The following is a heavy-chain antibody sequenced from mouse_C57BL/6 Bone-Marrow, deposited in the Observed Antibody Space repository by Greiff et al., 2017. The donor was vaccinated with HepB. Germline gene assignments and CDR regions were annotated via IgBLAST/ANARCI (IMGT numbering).Heavy chain of an antibody. CDR2: IYPGSGNT. V-gene: IGHV1-66*01. CDR1: GYSFTSYY. Sequence: VQLVESGPELVKPGASVKISCKASGYSFTSYYIHWVKQRPGQGLEWIGWIYPGSGNTKYNEKFKGKATLTADTSSSTAYMQLSSLTSEDSAVYYCAREDSSGSEAYWGQGTLVTVSA. J-gene: IGHJ3*01. D-gene: IGHD3-2*02. CDR3: AREDSSGSEAY.